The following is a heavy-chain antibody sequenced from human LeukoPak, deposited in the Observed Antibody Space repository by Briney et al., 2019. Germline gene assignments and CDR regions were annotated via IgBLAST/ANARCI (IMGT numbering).Heavy chain of an antibody. CDR1: GFTFSSYE. V-gene: IGHV3-48*03. J-gene: IGHJ4*02. Sequence: GGSLRLSCAASGFTFSSYEMNWVRQAPGKGLEWVSYISSSGSTIYYADSVKGRFTISRDNSKDTVYLQMNSLTADDTAVYYCAKTTVGYSSGRYPGWPADCWGQGTLVTVSS. CDR3: AKTTVGYSSGRYPGWPADC. D-gene: IGHD6-19*01. CDR2: ISSSGSTI.